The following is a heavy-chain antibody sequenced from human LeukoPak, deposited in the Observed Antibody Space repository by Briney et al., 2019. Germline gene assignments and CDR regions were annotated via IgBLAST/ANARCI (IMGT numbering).Heavy chain of an antibody. CDR3: AITSSNWYREGGQGFDY. Sequence: SETLSLTCTVSGGSISSYYWSWIRQPAGKGLEWIGRIYTSGSTNYSPSLKSRVTMSVDTSKNQFSLKLSSVTAADTAVYYCAITSSNWYREGGQGFDYWGQGTLVTVSS. D-gene: IGHD6-13*01. CDR2: IYTSGST. CDR1: GGSISSYY. V-gene: IGHV4-4*07. J-gene: IGHJ4*02.